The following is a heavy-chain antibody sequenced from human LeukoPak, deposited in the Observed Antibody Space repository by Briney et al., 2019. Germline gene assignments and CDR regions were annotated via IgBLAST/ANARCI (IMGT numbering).Heavy chain of an antibody. D-gene: IGHD3-22*01. V-gene: IGHV3-48*03. CDR1: GFTFSSYA. J-gene: IGHJ4*02. CDR2: ISSSGSTI. Sequence: GGSLRLSCAASGFTFSSYAMSWVRQAPGKGLEWVSYISSSGSTIYYADSVRGRFTISRDNAKNSLYLQMNSLRAEDTAVYYCAAPHYYDGSGYFHYWGQGTLVTVSS. CDR3: AAPHYYDGSGYFHY.